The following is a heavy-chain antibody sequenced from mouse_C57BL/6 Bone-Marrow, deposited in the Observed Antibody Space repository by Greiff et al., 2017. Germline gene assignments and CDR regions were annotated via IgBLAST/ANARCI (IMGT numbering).Heavy chain of an antibody. Sequence: QVQLQQPGAELVRPGSSVKLSCKASGYTFTSYWMHWVKQRPIQGLEWIGNIDPSDSETHYNQKFKDKATLTVDKSSSTAYMQLSSLTSEDSAVYDCARYCGSSYFDYWGQGTTLTVSS. D-gene: IGHD1-1*01. CDR1: GYTFTSYW. CDR3: ARYCGSSYFDY. J-gene: IGHJ2*01. CDR2: IDPSDSET. V-gene: IGHV1-52*01.